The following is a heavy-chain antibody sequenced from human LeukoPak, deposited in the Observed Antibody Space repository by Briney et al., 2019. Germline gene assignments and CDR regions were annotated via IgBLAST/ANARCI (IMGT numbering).Heavy chain of an antibody. CDR3: ARDKIGDLDNNWFDP. Sequence: GASVKVSCKASGYTFTSYGISWVRQAPGQGLEWMGGIIPIFGTANYAQKFQGRVTITADESTSTAYMELSSLRSEDTAVYYCARDKIGDLDNNWFDPWGQGTLVTVSS. CDR1: GYTFTSYG. V-gene: IGHV1-69*13. CDR2: IIPIFGTA. D-gene: IGHD4-17*01. J-gene: IGHJ5*02.